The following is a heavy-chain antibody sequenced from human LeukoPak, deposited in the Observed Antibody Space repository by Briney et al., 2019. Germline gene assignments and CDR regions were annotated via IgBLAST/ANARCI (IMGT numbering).Heavy chain of an antibody. CDR2: IYSGGST. CDR3: ARASGYSYGAGEIDY. J-gene: IGHJ4*02. Sequence: PGGSLRLSCAASGFTVSSNYMSWVRQAPGKGLEWVSVIYSGGSTYYADSVKGRFTTSRDNSKNTLYLQMNSLRAEDTAVYYCARASGYSYGAGEIDYWGQGTLVTVSS. CDR1: GFTVSSNY. D-gene: IGHD5-18*01. V-gene: IGHV3-53*01.